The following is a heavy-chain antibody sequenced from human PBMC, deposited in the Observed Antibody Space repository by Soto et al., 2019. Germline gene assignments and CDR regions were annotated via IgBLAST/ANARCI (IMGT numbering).Heavy chain of an antibody. D-gene: IGHD4-17*01. J-gene: IGHJ5*02. V-gene: IGHV1-18*01. CDR2: ISAYNGNT. CDR3: ARYPYDYGDPLGWFDP. Sequence: QVQLVQSGAEVKKPGASVKVSCKASGYTFTSYGISWVRQAPGQGLEWMGWISAYNGNTNYAQKLQGRVTMTTHTSTSTAYMELRSLRSDDTAVYYCARYPYDYGDPLGWFDPWGQGTLVTVSS. CDR1: GYTFTSYG.